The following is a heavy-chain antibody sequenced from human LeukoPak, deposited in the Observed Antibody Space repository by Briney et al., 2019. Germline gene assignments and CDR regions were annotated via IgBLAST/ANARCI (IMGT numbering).Heavy chain of an antibody. Sequence: GGSLRLSCAASGFTFSSYDMHWVRQATGKGLEWVSAIGTAGDTYYPGSVKGRFTISRDNSKNTLYLQMNSLRAEDTAVYYCARGEGGSSWLAPDYWGQGTLVTVSS. D-gene: IGHD6-13*01. V-gene: IGHV3-13*01. J-gene: IGHJ4*02. CDR2: IGTAGDT. CDR1: GFTFSSYD. CDR3: ARGEGGSSWLAPDY.